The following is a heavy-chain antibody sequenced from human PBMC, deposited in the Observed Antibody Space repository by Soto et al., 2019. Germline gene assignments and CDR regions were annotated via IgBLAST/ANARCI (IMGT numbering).Heavy chain of an antibody. CDR2: IIPILGIA. CDR3: ARGPGVCSGGSCYVMGAFDI. D-gene: IGHD2-15*01. J-gene: IGHJ3*02. V-gene: IGHV1-69*02. Sequence: QVQLVQSGAEVKKPGSSVKVSCKASGGTFSSYTISWVRQAPGQGLEWMGRIIPILGIAKYAQKFQGRVTITADKSTSTAYMELSSLRSEDTAVYYCARGPGVCSGGSCYVMGAFDIWGQGTMVTVSS. CDR1: GGTFSSYT.